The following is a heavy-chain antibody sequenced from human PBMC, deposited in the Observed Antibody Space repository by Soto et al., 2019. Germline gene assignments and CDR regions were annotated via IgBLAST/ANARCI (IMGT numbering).Heavy chain of an antibody. Sequence: SETLSLTCAVFGWSFSGYYWSWIRQTPGKGLEWIGEINHSGSTNYNPSLKSRVTISVDTSKNQFSLKLSSVTAADTAVYYCASLAGYSYGPRGYYYYYGMDVWGQGTTVIVSS. J-gene: IGHJ6*02. CDR2: INHSGST. CDR3: ASLAGYSYGPRGYYYYYGMDV. CDR1: GWSFSGYY. D-gene: IGHD5-18*01. V-gene: IGHV4-34*01.